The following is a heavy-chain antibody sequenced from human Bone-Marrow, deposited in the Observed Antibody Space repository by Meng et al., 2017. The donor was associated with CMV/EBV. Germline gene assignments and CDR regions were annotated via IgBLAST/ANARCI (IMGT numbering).Heavy chain of an antibody. CDR3: SRGMTIFGLGYGMDV. CDR1: GGSISSYY. D-gene: IGHD3/OR15-3a*01. V-gene: IGHV4-59*01. J-gene: IGHJ6*02. Sequence: SETLSLTCSVSGGSISSYYWSWIRQPPGKGLEWIGYIYYSGSTNYNPSLKSRVTISVDRSKNQFSLKLTSVTAADTALYYCSRGMTIFGLGYGMDVWGQGTTVAASS. CDR2: IYYSGST.